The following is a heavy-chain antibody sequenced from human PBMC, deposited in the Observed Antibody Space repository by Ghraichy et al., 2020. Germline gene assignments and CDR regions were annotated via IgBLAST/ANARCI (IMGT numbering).Heavy chain of an antibody. CDR3: ARRGQQRGYFDY. Sequence: GGSLRLSCAASGFTFSSYAMSWVRQAPGKGLEWVSAIVESGGSTYYADSVKGRFTISGDNSKNTLDLQMTSLRVEDTAVYYGARRGQQRGYFDYWGQGTPVTVSS. V-gene: IGHV3-23*01. CDR2: IVESGGST. D-gene: IGHD6-13*01. J-gene: IGHJ4*02. CDR1: GFTFSSYA.